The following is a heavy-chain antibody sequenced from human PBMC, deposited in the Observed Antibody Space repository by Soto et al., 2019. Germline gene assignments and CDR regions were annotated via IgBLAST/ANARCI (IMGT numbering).Heavy chain of an antibody. J-gene: IGHJ5*02. V-gene: IGHV4-59*01. D-gene: IGHD1-20*01. Sequence: LSLTFTFSGVSLSTYYFSFILQPPGKGLEWIVYMSYSGSSNYNPSLKSRVTMSVDTSKNQVSLKLSSVTAADTAVYYCAKTRITSKEAKFEHWGQGTPVTVSS. CDR3: AKTRITSKEAKFEH. CDR2: MSYSGSS. CDR1: GVSLSTYY.